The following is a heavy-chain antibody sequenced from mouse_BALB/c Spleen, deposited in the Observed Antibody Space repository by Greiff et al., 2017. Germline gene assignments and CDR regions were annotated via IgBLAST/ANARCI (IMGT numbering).Heavy chain of an antibody. J-gene: IGHJ2*01. Sequence: EVQLQQSGGDLVKPGGSLKLSCAASGFTFSSYGMSWVRQTPDKRLEWVATISSGGSYTYYPDTVKGRFTISRDNAKNTLYLQMSSLKSEDTAMYYCARGGYGNYFDYWGQGTTLTVSA. CDR2: ISSGGSYT. CDR1: GFTFSSYG. D-gene: IGHD2-10*02. V-gene: IGHV5-6*01. CDR3: ARGGYGNYFDY.